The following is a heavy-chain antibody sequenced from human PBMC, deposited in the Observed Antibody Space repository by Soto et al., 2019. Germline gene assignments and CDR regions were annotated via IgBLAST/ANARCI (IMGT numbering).Heavy chain of an antibody. D-gene: IGHD3-16*01. V-gene: IGHV4-4*02. CDR3: AREGDHPFSLGY. CDR2: VHHSGST. J-gene: IGHJ4*02. CDR1: GGSITDKW. Sequence: QVQLQESGPGLVKTSGILSLTCAVSGGSITDKWWSWIRQTPGKGLEWIGEVHHSGSTNYSPSLKSRVTRSVDTSKNDFSLKLFSLTAADTAIYYCAREGDHPFSLGYWGQGTLVTVSS.